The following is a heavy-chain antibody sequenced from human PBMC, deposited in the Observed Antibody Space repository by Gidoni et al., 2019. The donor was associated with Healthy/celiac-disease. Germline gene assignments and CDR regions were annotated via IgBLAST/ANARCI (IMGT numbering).Heavy chain of an antibody. CDR3: AGPSGIGGLAYWYFDL. CDR1: GGSISSSSYY. J-gene: IGHJ2*01. V-gene: IGHV4-39*01. Sequence: QLQLQESGPGLVKPSETLSLTCTVSGGSISSSSYYWGWIRQPPGKGLEWIGSIYYSGSTYYNPSLKSRVTISVDTSKNQFSLKLSSVTAADTAVYYCAGPSGIGGLAYWYFDLWGRGTLVTVSS. D-gene: IGHD3-10*01. CDR2: IYYSGST.